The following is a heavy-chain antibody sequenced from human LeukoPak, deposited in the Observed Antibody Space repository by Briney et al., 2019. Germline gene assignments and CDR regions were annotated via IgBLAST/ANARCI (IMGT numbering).Heavy chain of an antibody. D-gene: IGHD5-24*01. CDR3: ARGRDGYSNDAFDI. V-gene: IGHV4-28*03. J-gene: IGHJ3*02. Sequence: SETLSLTCAVSGYSISSSNWWGWIRQPPGKGLEWIGYIYYSGSTYYNPSPKSRVTMSVDTSKNQFSLKLSSVTAVDTAVYYCARGRDGYSNDAFDIWGQGTMVTVSS. CDR2: IYYSGST. CDR1: GYSISSSNW.